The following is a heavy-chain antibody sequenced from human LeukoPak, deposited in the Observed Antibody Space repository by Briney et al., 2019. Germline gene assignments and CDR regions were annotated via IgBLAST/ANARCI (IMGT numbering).Heavy chain of an antibody. CDR1: GFTVSSNY. J-gene: IGHJ4*02. V-gene: IGHV3-53*01. Sequence: GGSLRLSCAASGFTVSSNYMSWVRQAPGKGLEWVSVIYSGGSTYYADSVKCRFTIPRDNSKNTLYLQMNSLRAEDTAVYYCARGAPYRGYCSGGSCYGGYFDYWGQGTLVTVSS. CDR3: ARGAPYRGYCSGGSCYGGYFDY. D-gene: IGHD2-15*01. CDR2: IYSGGST.